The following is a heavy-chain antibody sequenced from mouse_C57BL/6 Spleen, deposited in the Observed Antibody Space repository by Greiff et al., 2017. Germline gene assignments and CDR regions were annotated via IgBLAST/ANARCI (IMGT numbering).Heavy chain of an antibody. D-gene: IGHD2-2*01. CDR3: TTLYYGYDGYYAMDY. CDR1: GFNIKDDY. Sequence: EVQLQQSGAELVRPGASVKLSCTASGFNIKDDYMHWVKQRPEQGLEWIGWIDPENGDTEYASKFQGKATITADTSSNTAYLQLSSLTSEDTAVYYCTTLYYGYDGYYAMDYWGQGTSVTVSS. CDR2: IDPENGDT. J-gene: IGHJ4*01. V-gene: IGHV14-4*01.